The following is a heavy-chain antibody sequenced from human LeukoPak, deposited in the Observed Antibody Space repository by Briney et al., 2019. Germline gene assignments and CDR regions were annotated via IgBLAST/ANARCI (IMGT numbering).Heavy chain of an antibody. V-gene: IGHV3-11*01. CDR1: GFTFSDYY. Sequence: GGSLRLSCAASGFTFSDYYMSWIRQAPGKGLEWVSYISSSGSTIYYADSVKGRFTISRDNSKNTLYLQMNSLRAEDTAVYYCAKDPMVRGVTVYYFDYWGQGTLVTVSS. CDR3: AKDPMVRGVTVYYFDY. J-gene: IGHJ4*02. CDR2: ISSSGSTI. D-gene: IGHD3-10*01.